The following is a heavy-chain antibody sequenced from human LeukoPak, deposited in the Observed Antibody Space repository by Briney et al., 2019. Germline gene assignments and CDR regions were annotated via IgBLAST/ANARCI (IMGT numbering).Heavy chain of an antibody. V-gene: IGHV3-74*01. CDR2: INSDGSWT. Sequence: GGSLRLSCAASGNYWMHWVRQAPGKGLVWVSHINSDGSWTSYADSVKGRFTISKDNAKNTLYLQMNSLRAEDTAVYYCAREGPRGNSQFDYWGQGTLVTVSS. CDR1: GNYW. D-gene: IGHD2/OR15-2a*01. CDR3: AREGPRGNSQFDY. J-gene: IGHJ4*02.